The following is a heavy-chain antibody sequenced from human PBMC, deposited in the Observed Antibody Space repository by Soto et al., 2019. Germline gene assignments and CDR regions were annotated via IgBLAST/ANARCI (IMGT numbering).Heavy chain of an antibody. CDR3: VRRHVSATGIDWFDP. CDR1: GYAFTSYG. CDR2: INAANGDT. D-gene: IGHD6-13*01. Sequence: GPSVKVSCKASGYAFTSYGIHWVRQAPGQRLEWMGWINAANGDTKYSPKLQGRVTITRDTSASTAYMELSSLRSEDTAVYYCVRRHVSATGIDWFDPWGQGTLVTVSS. J-gene: IGHJ5*02. V-gene: IGHV1-3*01.